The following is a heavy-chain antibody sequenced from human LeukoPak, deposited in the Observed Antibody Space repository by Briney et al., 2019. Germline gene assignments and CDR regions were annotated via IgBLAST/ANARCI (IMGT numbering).Heavy chain of an antibody. D-gene: IGHD4-11*01. V-gene: IGHV3-48*01. CDR2: ISSSSRTI. Sequence: RPGGSLRLSCAASGFTFSSYSMNWVRQAPGKGLEWVSYISSSSRTIYYADSVKGRFTISRDNAKNSLYLQMNSLRAEDTALYYCARDLPPTGYYYYMDVWGKGTTVTVSS. CDR3: ARDLPPTGYYYYMDV. J-gene: IGHJ6*03. CDR1: GFTFSSYS.